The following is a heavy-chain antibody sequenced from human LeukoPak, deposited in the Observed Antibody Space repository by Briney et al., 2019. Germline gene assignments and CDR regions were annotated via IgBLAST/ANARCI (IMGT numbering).Heavy chain of an antibody. D-gene: IGHD3-10*01. CDR3: AREGYHSSGSGSEKAFDF. CDR2: LSPSGGST. Sequence: ASVTVSFKASGYTFTSHYMHWVRQAPGQGLEWMGSLSPSGGSTRYAQKFQGRLTITRDTSTSTVYMDLSSLGSEDAAIYFCAREGYHSSGSGSEKAFDFWAQGTLVTVSS. J-gene: IGHJ5*01. CDR1: GYTFTSHY. V-gene: IGHV1-46*01.